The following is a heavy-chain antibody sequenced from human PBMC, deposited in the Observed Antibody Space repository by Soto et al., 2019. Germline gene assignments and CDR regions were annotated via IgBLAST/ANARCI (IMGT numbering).Heavy chain of an antibody. CDR3: ARRYSGVWYTFDY. CDR1: VYSFASYC. J-gene: IGHJ4*02. CDR2: IYPGDSDT. V-gene: IGHV5-51*01. D-gene: IGHD6-19*01. Sequence: PGESLKISCKGSVYSFASYCIGWVRQMRGKGLEWMWIIYPGDSDTRYSPSFQGQVTISADKSISPAYLQWSSLKASDTAMYYCARRYSGVWYTFDYWGQGTLVTVSS.